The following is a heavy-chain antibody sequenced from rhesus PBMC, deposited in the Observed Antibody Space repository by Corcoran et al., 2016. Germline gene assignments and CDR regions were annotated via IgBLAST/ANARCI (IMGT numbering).Heavy chain of an antibody. Sequence: QVQLQESGPGLVKPSETLSLTCAVSGGSVSSSNWWSWIRQPPGKGLEWIGYISGSSGSTYYNPSLKSRVTISTDTSKNQFSLKLSSVTAADTAVYYCARFFPVGDYWGQGVLVTVSS. CDR1: GGSVSSSNW. D-gene: IGHD2-21*01. J-gene: IGHJ4*01. CDR2: ISGSSGST. V-gene: IGHV4-65*01. CDR3: ARFFPVGDY.